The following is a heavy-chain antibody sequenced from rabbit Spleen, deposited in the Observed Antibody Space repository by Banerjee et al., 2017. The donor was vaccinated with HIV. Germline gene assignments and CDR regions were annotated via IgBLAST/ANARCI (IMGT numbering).Heavy chain of an antibody. CDR1: GVSFSSSSY. CDR3: GRSAGYYGTALDL. Sequence: QSLEESGGDLVKPGAALTLTCTASGVSFSSSSYMCWVRQAPGKGLEWIGYIVGGNSGNIYYASWAKGRFTISKTSTTATLQMTSLTAADTATYFCGRSAGYYGTALDLWGPGTLVTVS. D-gene: IGHD1-1*01. CDR2: IVGGNSGNI. J-gene: IGHJ4*01. V-gene: IGHV1S40*01.